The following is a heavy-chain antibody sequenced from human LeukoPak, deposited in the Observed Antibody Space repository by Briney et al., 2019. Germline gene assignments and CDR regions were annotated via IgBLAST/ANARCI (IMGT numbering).Heavy chain of an antibody. CDR1: GFTFSSYS. CDR3: AKVRDYGYYYYYMDV. CDR2: ISTSSNTI. J-gene: IGHJ6*03. D-gene: IGHD4-17*01. Sequence: GGSLRLSCAASGFTFSSYSMNWVRQAPGKGLEWVSYISTSSNTIYYADSVKGRFTISRDNAKNSLYLQMNSLRAEDTAVYYCAKVRDYGYYYYYMDVWGKGTTVTVSS. V-gene: IGHV3-48*01.